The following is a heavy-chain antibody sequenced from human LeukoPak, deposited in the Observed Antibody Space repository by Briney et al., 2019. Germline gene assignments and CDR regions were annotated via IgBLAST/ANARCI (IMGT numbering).Heavy chain of an antibody. CDR1: GYTFTSYD. CDR3: ARSTMVRGVIIRAYYYYGMDV. J-gene: IGHJ6*02. CDR2: MNPNSGNT. V-gene: IGHV1-8*01. D-gene: IGHD3-10*01. Sequence: ASVKVSCKASGYTFTSYDINWVRQATGQGLEWMGWMNPNSGNTGYAQKFQGRVTMTRNTSISTAYMELSSLRSEDTAVYYCARSTMVRGVIIRAYYYYGMDVWGQGTTVTVSS.